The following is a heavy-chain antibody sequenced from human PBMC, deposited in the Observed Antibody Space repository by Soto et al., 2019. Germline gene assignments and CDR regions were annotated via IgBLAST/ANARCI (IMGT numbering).Heavy chain of an antibody. Sequence: ASVKVSCKASGYTFTSYYMHWVRQAPGQGLEWMGIINPSGGSTSYAQKFQGRVTMTRDTSTSTVYMELSSLRSEDTAVYYCARDPSSAYCGGDCFKGPTHPLYYFDYWGQGTLVTVSS. V-gene: IGHV1-46*01. CDR2: INPSGGST. CDR3: ARDPSSAYCGGDCFKGPTHPLYYFDY. D-gene: IGHD2-21*02. J-gene: IGHJ4*02. CDR1: GYTFTSYY.